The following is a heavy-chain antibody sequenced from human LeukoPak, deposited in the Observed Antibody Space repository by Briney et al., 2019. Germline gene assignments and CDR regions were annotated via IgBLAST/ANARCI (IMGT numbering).Heavy chain of an antibody. J-gene: IGHJ3*02. CDR2: IYTSGST. CDR3: ARDDRAGYYDSTFAFDI. Sequence: KPSETLSLTCTVSGGSISSYYWSWIRQPAGKGLEWIGRIYTSGSTNYNPSLKSRVTMSVDTSKNQLSLKLSSVTAADTAVYYCARDDRAGYYDSTFAFDIWGQGTMVTVSS. V-gene: IGHV4-4*07. D-gene: IGHD3-22*01. CDR1: GGSISSYY.